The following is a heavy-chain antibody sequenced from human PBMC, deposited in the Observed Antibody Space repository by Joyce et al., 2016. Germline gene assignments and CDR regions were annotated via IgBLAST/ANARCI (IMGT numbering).Heavy chain of an antibody. Sequence: QFQLVESGGRVVQPGRSLRLSCRASGFTFNSFAMHWVRQAPGKGLEGVAVISRDAERQFCGESSKGRFTISRDNYKNTLDLQMNSLRVEDTAVYYCAKGALADQLLPPADLWGQGTLVTVSS. J-gene: IGHJ1*01. V-gene: IGHV3-30*18. CDR3: AKGALADQLLPPADL. CDR1: GFTFNSFA. D-gene: IGHD1-1*01. CDR2: ISRDAERQ.